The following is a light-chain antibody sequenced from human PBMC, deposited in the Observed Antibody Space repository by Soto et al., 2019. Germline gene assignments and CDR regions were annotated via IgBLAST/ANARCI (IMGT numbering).Light chain of an antibody. V-gene: IGKV1-8*01. Sequence: AIRMTQSPSTFSASTGDRVSITCRASQGISSYLAWYQQKPGKAPKILIYAASTLQSGVPSGFSGSGSGTDFTLTISCLQSEDFATYYCQQYYSYPSTFGQGTKLEIK. J-gene: IGKJ2*01. CDR1: QGISSY. CDR2: AAS. CDR3: QQYYSYPST.